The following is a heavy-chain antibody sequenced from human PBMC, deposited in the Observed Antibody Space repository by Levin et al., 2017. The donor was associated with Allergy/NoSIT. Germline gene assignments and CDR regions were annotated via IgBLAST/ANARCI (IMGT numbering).Heavy chain of an antibody. J-gene: IGHJ4*02. CDR1: GFTFSSYG. V-gene: IGHV3-33*01. Sequence: GGSLRLSCAASGFTFSSYGMHWVRQAPGKGLEWVAVIWYDGSNKYYADSVKGRFTISRDNSKNTLYLQMNSLRAEDTAVYYCARDGRYYYDSSGIDYWGQGTLVTVSS. CDR2: IWYDGSNK. CDR3: ARDGRYYYDSSGIDY. D-gene: IGHD3-22*01.